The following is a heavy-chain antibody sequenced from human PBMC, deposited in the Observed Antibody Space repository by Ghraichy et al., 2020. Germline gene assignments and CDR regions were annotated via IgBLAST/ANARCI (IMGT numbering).Heavy chain of an antibody. V-gene: IGHV3-53*01. Sequence: GGSLRLSCAASGFTVSTNYMTWVRQAPGKGLEWVSVIYSGGSTYYADSVKGRFTISRDNSKNTLYLQMNSLRADDTAVYYCARDTGYSSSWYGHWYFDLWGRGTLVTVSS. CDR1: GFTVSTNY. J-gene: IGHJ2*01. CDR3: ARDTGYSSSWYGHWYFDL. CDR2: IYSGGST. D-gene: IGHD6-13*01.